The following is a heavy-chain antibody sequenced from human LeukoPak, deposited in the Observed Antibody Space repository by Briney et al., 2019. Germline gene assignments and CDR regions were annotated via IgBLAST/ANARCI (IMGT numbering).Heavy chain of an antibody. J-gene: IGHJ4*02. Sequence: GGSLRLSCTASGFTFDDYAMHWLRQGPGKGLEWVSLISWDGGSTYYADSVKGRFTISRDNSKNSLYLQMNSLRTEDTALYYCAKDIGVGYCNGCLFDYWGQGTLVTVSS. CDR1: GFTFDDYA. D-gene: IGHD2-15*01. CDR2: ISWDGGST. V-gene: IGHV3-43*01. CDR3: AKDIGVGYCNGCLFDY.